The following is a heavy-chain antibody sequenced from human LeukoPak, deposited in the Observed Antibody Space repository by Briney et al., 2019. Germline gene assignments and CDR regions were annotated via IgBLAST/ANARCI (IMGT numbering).Heavy chain of an antibody. V-gene: IGHV1-69*04. CDR3: AKVTNYDFWSGYYHY. Sequence: ASVKVSCKASGGTFSSYAISWVRQAPGQRLEWMGRIIPILGIANYAQKFQGRVTITADKSTSTAYMELSSLRSEDTAVYYCAKVTNYDFWSGYYHYWGQGTLVTVSS. D-gene: IGHD3-3*01. J-gene: IGHJ4*02. CDR2: IIPILGIA. CDR1: GGTFSSYA.